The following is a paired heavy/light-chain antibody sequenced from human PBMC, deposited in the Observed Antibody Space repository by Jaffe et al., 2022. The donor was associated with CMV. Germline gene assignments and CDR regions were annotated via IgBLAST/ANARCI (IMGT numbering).Heavy chain of an antibody. CDR2: IYYSGNT. D-gene: IGHD3-10*01. CDR1: GDSINDKY. CDR3: ARVGVLWFGESFGFNWFDP. Sequence: QVRLQESGPGLVKPSETLSLTCTVSGDSINDKYWSWIRQPPGKGLEWIGSIYYSGNTNYNPSLKSRVTISIDTSKSQFSLRLTSVTAADTAVYYCARVGVLWFGESFGFNWFDPWGQGTLVTVSS. V-gene: IGHV4-59*01. J-gene: IGHJ5*02.
Light chain of an antibody. J-gene: IGLJ1*01. CDR1: SSDVGDYDY. CDR3: SSYLSSSTLEV. CDR2: DVT. V-gene: IGLV2-14*03. Sequence: QSVLTQPASVSGSPGQSITISCTGISSDVGDYDYVSWYQQHPGKAPKLLIYDVTNRPSGISHRFSGSKSGNTASLTISGLQAEDEADYYCSSYLSSSTLEVFGSGTKVTVL.